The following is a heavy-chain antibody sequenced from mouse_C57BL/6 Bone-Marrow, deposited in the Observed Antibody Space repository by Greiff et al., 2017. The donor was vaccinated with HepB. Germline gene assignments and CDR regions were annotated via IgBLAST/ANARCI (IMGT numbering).Heavy chain of an antibody. CDR2: IRSKSNNYAT. D-gene: IGHD1-1*02. Sequence: EVMLVESGGGLVQPKGSLKLSCAASGFSFNTYAMNWVRQAPGKGLEWVARIRSKSNNYATYYADSVKDRFTISRDDSESMLYLQMNNLKTEDTAMYYCVRQGWVGAMDYWGQGTSVTVSS. J-gene: IGHJ4*01. CDR1: GFSFNTYA. CDR3: VRQGWVGAMDY. V-gene: IGHV10-1*01.